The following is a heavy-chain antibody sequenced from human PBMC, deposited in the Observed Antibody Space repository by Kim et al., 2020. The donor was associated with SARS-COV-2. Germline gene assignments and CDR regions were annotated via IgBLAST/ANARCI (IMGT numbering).Heavy chain of an antibody. Sequence: SETLSLTCSVSGGSIRSGGKFWTWIRQHPAKGLEWLGYISYSGNSHYSPSLRSRVTISLQTSENQFSLELTSVTAADTAVYYCARGQPLDYWGQGILVTV. CDR1: GGSIRSGGKF. CDR2: ISYSGNS. J-gene: IGHJ4*02. CDR3: ARGQPLDY. V-gene: IGHV4-31*03. D-gene: IGHD2-2*01.